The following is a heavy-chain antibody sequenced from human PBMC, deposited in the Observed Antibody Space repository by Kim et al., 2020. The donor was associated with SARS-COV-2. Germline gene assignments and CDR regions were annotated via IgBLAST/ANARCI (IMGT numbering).Heavy chain of an antibody. CDR1: GGSISRGGYY. D-gene: IGHD1-1*01. Sequence: SETLSLTCTVAGGSISRGGYYWTWIRQHPGKGLEWIGYIYDSGITYYNPSLKSRLTISLDKSRNQFSLRLSSVTAADTAVYYCARESPRGNYDYYFGMDVWGEGTTVTVSS. CDR3: ARESPRGNYDYYFGMDV. V-gene: IGHV4-31*03. CDR2: IYDSGIT. J-gene: IGHJ6*04.